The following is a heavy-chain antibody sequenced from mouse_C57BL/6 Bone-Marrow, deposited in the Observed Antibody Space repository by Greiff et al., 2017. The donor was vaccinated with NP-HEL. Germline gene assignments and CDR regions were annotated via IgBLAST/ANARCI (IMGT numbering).Heavy chain of an antibody. Sequence: VKLQESGPELVKPGASVKFSCKASGYAFSSSWMNWVKQRPGKGLEWIGRIYPGDGDTNYNGKFKGKATLTADKSSSTAYMQLSSLTSEDSAVYFCARAIYYGRPWFAYWGQGTLVTVSA. J-gene: IGHJ3*01. CDR2: IYPGDGDT. CDR3: ARAIYYGRPWFAY. D-gene: IGHD2-1*01. CDR1: GYAFSSSW. V-gene: IGHV1-82*01.